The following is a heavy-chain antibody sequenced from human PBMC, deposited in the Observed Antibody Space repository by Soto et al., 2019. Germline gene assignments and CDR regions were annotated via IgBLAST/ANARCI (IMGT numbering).Heavy chain of an antibody. D-gene: IGHD2-2*01. CDR3: AREGLVLVPTTANSDYYYYAMDV. Sequence: GASVKVSCKGSGYIFTSYGIAWVRQAPGQGLEWMGWISAYNGNTNFAQKLQGRVTMTTDTSTSIAYMELGSLRSDDTAVYYCAREGLVLVPTTANSDYYYYAMDVWGQGTTVTVSS. J-gene: IGHJ6*02. CDR1: GYIFTSYG. CDR2: ISAYNGNT. V-gene: IGHV1-18*01.